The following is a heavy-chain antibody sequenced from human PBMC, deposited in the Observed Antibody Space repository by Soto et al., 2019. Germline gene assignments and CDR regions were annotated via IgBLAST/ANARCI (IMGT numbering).Heavy chain of an antibody. Sequence: PGGSLRLSCAASGFPFSTYVMSWVRQAPGKGLDWVSSITGSGGVTHYADSVKGRFTISRDNSKNTLYLQMSSLRAEDTAVYYCAKISSSSWPDWGQGTLVTVSS. CDR1: GFPFSTYV. CDR2: ITGSGGVT. CDR3: AKISSSSWPD. J-gene: IGHJ4*02. D-gene: IGHD6-13*01. V-gene: IGHV3-23*01.